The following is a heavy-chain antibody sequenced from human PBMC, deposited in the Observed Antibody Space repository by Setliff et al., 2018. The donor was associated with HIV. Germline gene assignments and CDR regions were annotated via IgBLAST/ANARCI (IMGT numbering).Heavy chain of an antibody. J-gene: IGHJ4*02. D-gene: IGHD3-22*01. Sequence: SETLSLTCGVSGASFSGHYWSWIRQTPGKGLEWIGEINHSGNTNYNPSLKSRVTISVDYSKSHFSLKLGSVTAADTAVYYCARGALSLTLTKLLSFFDYWGQGTQVTVPQ. CDR1: GASFSGHY. CDR2: INHSGNT. CDR3: ARGALSLTLTKLLSFFDY. V-gene: IGHV4-34*01.